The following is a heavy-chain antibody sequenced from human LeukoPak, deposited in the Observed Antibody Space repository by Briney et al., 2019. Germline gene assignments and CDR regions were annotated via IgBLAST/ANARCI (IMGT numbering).Heavy chain of an antibody. CDR1: GGSISSGSYY. J-gene: IGHJ4*02. Sequence: SETLSLTCTVSGGSISSGSYYWSWIRQPAGKGLEWIGRIYTSGSTHYNPSLKSRVTISVDTSKNQFSLKLTSVTDADTAVYYCARVTGYIVEDYFDYWGQGTLVTVSS. V-gene: IGHV4-61*02. D-gene: IGHD3-22*01. CDR2: IYTSGST. CDR3: ARVTGYIVEDYFDY.